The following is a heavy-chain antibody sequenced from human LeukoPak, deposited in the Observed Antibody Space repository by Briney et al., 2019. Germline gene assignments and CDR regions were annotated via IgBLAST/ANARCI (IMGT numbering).Heavy chain of an antibody. D-gene: IGHD3-16*01. J-gene: IGHJ4*02. CDR1: GLAFSSNG. CDR2: IWYDGSNK. CDR3: ARRLRFYDY. V-gene: IGHV3-33*01. Sequence: PGRSLRLSCAASGLAFSSNGMHWVRQAPGKGLEWVAVIWYDGSNKYYADSVKGRFTISRDNSKNTLYLQMNSLRAEDTAVYYCARRLRFYDYWGQGTLVTVSS.